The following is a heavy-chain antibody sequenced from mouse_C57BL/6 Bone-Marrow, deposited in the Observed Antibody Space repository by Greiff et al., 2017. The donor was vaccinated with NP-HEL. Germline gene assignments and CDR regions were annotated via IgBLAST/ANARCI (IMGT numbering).Heavy chain of an antibody. J-gene: IGHJ2*01. CDR3: ARGEEYYSNYEPDY. CDR1: GYTFTSYW. D-gene: IGHD2-5*01. Sequence: QVHVKQPGAELVKPGASVKMSCKASGYTFTSYWITWVKQRPGQGLEWIGDIYPGSGSTNYNEKFKSKATLTVDTSSSTAYMQLSSLTSEDSAVYYCARGEEYYSNYEPDYWGQGTTLTVSS. V-gene: IGHV1-55*01. CDR2: IYPGSGST.